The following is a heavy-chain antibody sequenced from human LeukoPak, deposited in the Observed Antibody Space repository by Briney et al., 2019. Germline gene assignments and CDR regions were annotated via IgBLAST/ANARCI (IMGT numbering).Heavy chain of an antibody. D-gene: IGHD3-9*01. J-gene: IGHJ4*02. Sequence: SETLSLTCTVSGGSISGYYWSWIRQPAGKGLEWIGHIYTSGSTNYNPSLKSRLTVSVDTSKSQFSLKLTSVTAADTAVYYCARGHEYFDILTGYKSYFDYWGQGTLVTVSS. CDR1: GGSISGYY. V-gene: IGHV4-4*07. CDR3: ARGHEYFDILTGYKSYFDY. CDR2: IYTSGST.